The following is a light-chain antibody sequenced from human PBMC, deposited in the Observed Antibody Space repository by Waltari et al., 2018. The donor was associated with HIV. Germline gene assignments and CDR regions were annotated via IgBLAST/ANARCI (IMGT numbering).Light chain of an antibody. CDR2: EVT. J-gene: IGLJ2*01. CDR1: SSDVGHYNL. CDR3: CSYAASRSVV. Sequence: QSALAQPASVSDSPGQSITISCTGPSSDVGHYNLVSWYHQHPGKVPKLIIYEVTQRPSGVANRFSGSKSGNTASLTIAGLQAEDEADYYCCSYAASRSVVFGGGTKLTVL. V-gene: IGLV2-23*02.